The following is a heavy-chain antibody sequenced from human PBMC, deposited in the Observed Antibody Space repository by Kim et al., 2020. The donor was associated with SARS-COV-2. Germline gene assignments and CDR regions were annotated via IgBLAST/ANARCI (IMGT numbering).Heavy chain of an antibody. CDR3: ASAEGEQWLVPFHWYFDL. CDR2: INHSGST. V-gene: IGHV4-34*01. D-gene: IGHD6-19*01. CDR1: GGSFSGYY. Sequence: SETLSLTCAVYGGSFSGYYWSWIRQPPGKGLEWIGEINHSGSTNYNPSLKSRVTISVDTSKNQFSLKLSSVTAADTAVYYCASAEGEQWLVPFHWYFDLWGRGTLVTVSS. J-gene: IGHJ2*01.